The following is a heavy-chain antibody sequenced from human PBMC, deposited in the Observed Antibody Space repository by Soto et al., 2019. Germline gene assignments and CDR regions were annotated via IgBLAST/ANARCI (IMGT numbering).Heavy chain of an antibody. CDR2: IDYRGTT. J-gene: IGHJ6*02. CDR3: ARTSNRPYYYYGMDV. CDR1: GGSISSDY. V-gene: IGHV4-59*01. Sequence: SETLSLTCTVSGGSISSDYWTWIRQPPGKGLEWIGYIDYRGTTNYNPSLRGRVTISVDTTKNQLSLKLTSVTAADTAVYYCARTSNRPYYYYGMDVWGQGTTVTVSS.